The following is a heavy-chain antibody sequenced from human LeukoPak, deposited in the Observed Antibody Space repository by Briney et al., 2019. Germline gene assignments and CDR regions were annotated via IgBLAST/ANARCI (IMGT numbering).Heavy chain of an antibody. CDR1: GYIFTAYY. Sequence: ASVKVSCKASGYIFTAYYMHWVRQAPGQGPEWMGWINPNSGGTSYAQKFQGRVTMTRDTSISTAYMELSRLRSDDTAVYYCATVVGARGGDYFDYWGQGTLVTVSS. V-gene: IGHV1-2*02. CDR3: ATVVGARGGDYFDY. J-gene: IGHJ4*02. D-gene: IGHD1-26*01. CDR2: INPNSGGT.